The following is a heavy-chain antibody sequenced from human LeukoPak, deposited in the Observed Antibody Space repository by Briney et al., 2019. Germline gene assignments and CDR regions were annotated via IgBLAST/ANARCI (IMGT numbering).Heavy chain of an antibody. CDR1: GGSISSGGYS. D-gene: IGHD6-13*01. CDR2: IYHSGST. V-gene: IGHV4-30-2*01. J-gene: IGHJ4*02. CDR3: ARGSSWVDY. Sequence: SETLSLTCAVSGGSISSGGYSWSWIRQPPGKGLEWTGYIYHSGSTYYNPSLKSRVTISVDRSKNQFSLKLSSVTAADTAVYYCARGSSWVDYWGQGTLVTVSS.